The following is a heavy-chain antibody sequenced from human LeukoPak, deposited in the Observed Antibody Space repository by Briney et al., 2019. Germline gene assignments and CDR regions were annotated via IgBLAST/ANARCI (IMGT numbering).Heavy chain of an antibody. CDR1: GFTFSSYG. V-gene: IGHV3-30*02. D-gene: IGHD1-26*01. J-gene: IGHJ4*02. CDR2: IRYDGSNK. CDR3: AKDRYSGSYHGSDY. Sequence: GGSLRLSCAASGFTFSSYGMHWVRQAPGKGLEWVAFIRYDGSNKYYGDSVKGRFTISRDNSKNTLYLQMNSLRAEDTAVYYCAKDRYSGSYHGSDYWGQGTLVTVSS.